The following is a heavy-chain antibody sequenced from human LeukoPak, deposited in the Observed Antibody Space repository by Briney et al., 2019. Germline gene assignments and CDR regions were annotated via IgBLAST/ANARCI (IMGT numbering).Heavy chain of an antibody. V-gene: IGHV3-30*02. J-gene: IGHJ4*02. CDR3: AKALLTSVTTPFDY. Sequence: PGGSLRLSCAASGFTFSSYGMHWVRQAPGKGLEWVAFTRYDGTNKNYADSVRGRFTISRDNSKRALYLQMNTLRTEDTAVYFCAKALLTSVTTPFDYWGQGTLVTVSS. D-gene: IGHD4-11*01. CDR1: GFTFSSYG. CDR2: TRYDGTNK.